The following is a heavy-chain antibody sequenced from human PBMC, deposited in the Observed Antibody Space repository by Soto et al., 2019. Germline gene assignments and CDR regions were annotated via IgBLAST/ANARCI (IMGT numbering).Heavy chain of an antibody. Sequence: EVQLVESGGGLVLPGGSLRLSCAASGFTFSSHWMHWVRQVPGKGLVWVSRIKTDATSISCADSVKGRFTVSRDNAKSTLYLQMNSLRAEDTALYYCVRDRSSFTGTAGDYWGQGTLVTVSS. CDR3: VRDRSSFTGTAGDY. J-gene: IGHJ4*02. CDR2: IKTDATSI. V-gene: IGHV3-74*01. CDR1: GFTFSSHW. D-gene: IGHD1-7*01.